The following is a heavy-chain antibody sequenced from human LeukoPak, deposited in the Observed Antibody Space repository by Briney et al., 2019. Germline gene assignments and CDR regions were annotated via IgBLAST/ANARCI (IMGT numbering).Heavy chain of an antibody. CDR1: GGSISSYY. V-gene: IGHV4-59*01. Sequence: SETLSLTCTVSGGSISSYYWSWIRQPPGKGLEWIGYIYYSGSTNYNPSLKSRVTISVDTSKNQFSLKLSSVTAADTAVYYCARLARSSGYYANDYWGQGTLATVSS. CDR3: ARLARSSGYYANDY. CDR2: IYYSGST. J-gene: IGHJ4*02. D-gene: IGHD3-22*01.